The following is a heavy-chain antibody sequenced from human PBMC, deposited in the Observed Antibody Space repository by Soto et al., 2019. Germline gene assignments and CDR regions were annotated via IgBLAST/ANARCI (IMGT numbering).Heavy chain of an antibody. V-gene: IGHV3-23*01. J-gene: IGHJ4*02. CDR2: ISGSGGST. D-gene: IGHD1-26*01. CDR3: AKKRDSGSYLYRIYFDY. CDR1: GFTFSSYA. Sequence: GSLRLSCAASGFTFSSYAMSWVRQAPGKGLEWVSAISGSGGSTYYADSVKGRFTISRDNSKNTLYLQMNSLRAEDTAVYYCAKKRDSGSYLYRIYFDYWGQGTLVTVSS.